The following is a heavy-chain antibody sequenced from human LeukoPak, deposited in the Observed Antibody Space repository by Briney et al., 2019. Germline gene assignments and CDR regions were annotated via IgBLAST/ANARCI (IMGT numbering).Heavy chain of an antibody. CDR3: ARVHLGYSYPLDFDY. J-gene: IGHJ4*02. CDR1: GASSDSISSYY. Sequence: NPSETLSLTCSVSGASSDSISSYYWSWIRQPPGEGLEWVGYILYTGSTTYNPSLKSRVTISVDTSKNQFSLKMSSVTAADTAVYYCARVHLGYSYPLDFDYWGQGTLVTVSS. CDR2: ILYTGST. V-gene: IGHV4-59*01. D-gene: IGHD5-18*01.